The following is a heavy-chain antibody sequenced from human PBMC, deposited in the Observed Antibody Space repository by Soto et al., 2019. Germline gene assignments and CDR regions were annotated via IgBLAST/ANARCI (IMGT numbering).Heavy chain of an antibody. CDR2: INPSGGST. CDR3: ARDGPVLSNYDILTGYYTRSYYYGMDV. V-gene: IGHV1-46*01. Sequence: ASLKVSCKASGYTFTSYYMHWVRQAPGQGLEWMGIINPSGGSTSYAQKFQGRVTMTRDTSTSTVYMELSSLRSEDTAVYYCARDGPVLSNYDILTGYYTRSYYYGMDVWGEGTTVPVPS. D-gene: IGHD3-9*01. J-gene: IGHJ6*04. CDR1: GYTFTSYY.